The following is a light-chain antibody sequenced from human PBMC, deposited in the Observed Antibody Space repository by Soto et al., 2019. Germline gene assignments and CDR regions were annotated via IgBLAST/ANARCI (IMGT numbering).Light chain of an antibody. Sequence: EIVLTQSPGTLSLSPGERATLSCRASQSVSSDYLAWYQQTPGQAPRLLIYAASSRATGIHDRFSGSGSGTDFPLTISRLEPEDFAVYYCQQYGTSRTXGQGTKVDIK. J-gene: IGKJ1*01. CDR2: AAS. V-gene: IGKV3-20*01. CDR1: QSVSSDY. CDR3: QQYGTSRT.